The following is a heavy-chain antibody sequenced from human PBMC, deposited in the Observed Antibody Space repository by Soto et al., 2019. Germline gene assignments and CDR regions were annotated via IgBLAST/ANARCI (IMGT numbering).Heavy chain of an antibody. CDR2: FISSGST. J-gene: IGHJ6*04. Sequence: EVQLLESGGGLVQPGGSLRLSCAASGCTFSMYSMNWVRQAPGKGLEWVSGFISSGSTYYADSVKGRFTISRDNSKNTLYLQMNSLKAEDTAVYYCAKGNGMDVWGIGTTVTVSS. V-gene: IGHV3-23*01. CDR1: GCTFSMYS. CDR3: AKGNGMDV.